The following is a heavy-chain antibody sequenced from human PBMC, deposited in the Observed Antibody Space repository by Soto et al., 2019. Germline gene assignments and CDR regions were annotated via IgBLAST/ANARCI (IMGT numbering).Heavy chain of an antibody. Sequence: EVQLLESGGGLVQPGGSMRLSCAGSGFIFRNQAMCWVRQGRGKGMEFVSCISGSGDEIFFLDSVKGRFAISRDNSENTLFLQMSSLRAEDTAVYYCARRGTYQWGHFDYWGQGVQVTVSS. J-gene: IGHJ4*02. CDR3: ARRGTYQWGHFDY. V-gene: IGHV3-23*01. D-gene: IGHD2-8*01. CDR1: GFIFRNQA. CDR2: ISGSGDEI.